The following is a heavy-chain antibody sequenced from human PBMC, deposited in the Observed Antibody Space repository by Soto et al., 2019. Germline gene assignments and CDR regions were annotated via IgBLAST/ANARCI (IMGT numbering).Heavy chain of an antibody. Sequence: EVQLVESGGGLVQPGGSLRLSCAASGFTVSSNYMSWVRQAPGKGLEWVSVIYSGGSTYYADSVKGRFTISRDNSKNTLYLQMNSLRAEDTAVYYCARIQAHYCSSTSCQENWVDPWGQGTLVTVSS. CDR1: GFTVSSNY. J-gene: IGHJ5*02. CDR3: ARIQAHYCSSTSCQENWVDP. CDR2: IYSGGST. D-gene: IGHD2-2*01. V-gene: IGHV3-66*01.